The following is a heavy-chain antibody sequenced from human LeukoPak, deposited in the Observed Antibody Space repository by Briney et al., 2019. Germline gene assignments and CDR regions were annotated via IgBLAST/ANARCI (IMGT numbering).Heavy chain of an antibody. V-gene: IGHV3-23*01. CDR2: ITVNSGAT. CDR1: GFTYSDYA. D-gene: IGHD4-17*01. J-gene: IGHJ1*01. Sequence: GGSLRLSCAASGFTYSDYAMSWVRQAPGKGLEWVSAITVNSGATYYADSVKGLFTISSDNSKSTLYLQMNSLRAEDTAVYYCAKDSGYGDYAGEYFQHWGQGTLVIVSS. CDR3: AKDSGYGDYAGEYFQH.